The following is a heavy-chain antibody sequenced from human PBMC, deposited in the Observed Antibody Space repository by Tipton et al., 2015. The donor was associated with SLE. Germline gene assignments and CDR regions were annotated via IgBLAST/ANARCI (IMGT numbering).Heavy chain of an antibody. CDR3: ASGVAARMGY. CDR2: IYYSGST. D-gene: IGHD6-13*01. V-gene: IGHV4-61*08. Sequence: LRLSCTVSGGSISSGGYYWSWVRQHPGKGLEWIGYIYYSGSTNYNPSLKSRVTISVDTSKNQFSLKLSSVTAADTAVYYCASGVAARMGYWGQGTLVTVSS. J-gene: IGHJ4*02. CDR1: GGSISSGGYY.